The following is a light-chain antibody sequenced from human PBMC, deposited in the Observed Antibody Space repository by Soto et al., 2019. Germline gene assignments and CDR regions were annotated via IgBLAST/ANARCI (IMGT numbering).Light chain of an antibody. V-gene: IGLV2-11*01. CDR3: CSFAGSYTIWV. CDR2: DVS. CDR1: SSDVGDYNY. Sequence: QSVLTQPRSVSGSPGQSVTISCTGTSSDVGDYNYVSWYQQYPGKAPKLVIYDVSKRPSGVPDRFSGSKSGNTASLTISGLQAEDDADYCCCSFAGSYTIWVFGGGTKLTVL. J-gene: IGLJ3*02.